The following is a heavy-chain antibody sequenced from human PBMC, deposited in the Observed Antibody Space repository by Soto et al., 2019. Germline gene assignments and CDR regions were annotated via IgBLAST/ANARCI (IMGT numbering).Heavy chain of an antibody. CDR2: INPSSGST. J-gene: IGHJ5*02. CDR3: ATNPVGINGDQ. V-gene: IGHV1-46*01. CDR1: GYTFSNYY. Sequence: QVQLVQSGAEVKKPGASVTVSCKTSGYTFSNYYIYGVRLAPGQGLEWVAVINPSSGSTLYAQKFHGRVTVTGDTSTSTVYMELSSLMSEDTADYVCATNPVGINGDQWGQGTLVTVSS. D-gene: IGHD1-26*01.